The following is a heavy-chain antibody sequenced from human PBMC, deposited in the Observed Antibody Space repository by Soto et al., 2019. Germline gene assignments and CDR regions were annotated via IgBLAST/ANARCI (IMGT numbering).Heavy chain of an antibody. CDR2: INPSGGST. CDR3: ARESQSSGWSWFDY. Sequence: QVQLVQSGAEVKKPGASVKVSCKASGYTFTNYYINWVRQAPGQGLEWMGMINPSGGSTSYTRRFQGRVTLTRDTSTSTVYMELSSLRSEDTAVYYCARESQSSGWSWFDYWGQGTLVTVSS. D-gene: IGHD6-19*01. CDR1: GYTFTNYY. V-gene: IGHV1-46*01. J-gene: IGHJ4*02.